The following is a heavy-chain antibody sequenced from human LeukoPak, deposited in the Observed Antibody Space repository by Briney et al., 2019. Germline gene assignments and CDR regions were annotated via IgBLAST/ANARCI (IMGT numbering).Heavy chain of an antibody. CDR1: GGSFSGYY. CDR3: ATRYYYGSGSYNDY. J-gene: IGHJ4*02. V-gene: IGHV4-34*01. Sequence: PSETLSLTCAVYGGSFSGYYWSWIRQPPGKGLEWIGEINHSGSTNYNPSLKSRVTISVDTSKNQFSLKLSSVTAADTAVYYCATRYYYGSGSYNDYWGQGTLVTVSS. D-gene: IGHD3-10*01. CDR2: INHSGST.